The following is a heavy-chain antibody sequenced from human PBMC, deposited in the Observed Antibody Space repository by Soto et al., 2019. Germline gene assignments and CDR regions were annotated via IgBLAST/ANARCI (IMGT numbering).Heavy chain of an antibody. CDR3: ARGRHESSLSSAKYVHR. CDR2: LSAYTGNT. CDR1: GYTFTNYA. Sequence: GASVKVSCKASGYTFTNYAITWVRQAPGQGLESMGWLSAYTGNTNYAQKLQGRVTMTTDPSTTTAYMELRSLRSDDTAVDYCARGRHESSLSSAKYVHRGGHGTLVTVSS. D-gene: IGHD6-6*01. V-gene: IGHV1-18*01. J-gene: IGHJ1*01.